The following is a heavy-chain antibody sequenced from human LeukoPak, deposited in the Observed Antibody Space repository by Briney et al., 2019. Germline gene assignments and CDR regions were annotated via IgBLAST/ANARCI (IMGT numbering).Heavy chain of an antibody. V-gene: IGHV3-23*01. CDR3: AKKFWSGYSYYFDY. Sequence: PGGSLRLSCAASGFTFSSYAMSWVRQAPGKGLEWVSAISGSGGSTYYADSVKGRFTVSRDNSKNTLYLQMNSLRAEDTAVYYCAKKFWSGYSYYFDYWGQGTLVTVSS. CDR2: ISGSGGST. J-gene: IGHJ4*02. D-gene: IGHD3-3*01. CDR1: GFTFSSYA.